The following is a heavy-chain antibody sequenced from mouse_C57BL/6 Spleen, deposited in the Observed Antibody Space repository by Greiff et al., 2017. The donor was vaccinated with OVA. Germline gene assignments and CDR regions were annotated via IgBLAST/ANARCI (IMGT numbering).Heavy chain of an antibody. CDR2: INPSNGGT. CDR1: GYTFTSYW. CDR3: ARSVYGNYAMDY. Sequence: QVQLQQPGTELVKPGASVKLSCKASGYTFTSYWMHWVKRRPGQGLEWIGNINPSNGGTNYNEKFKSKATLTVDKSSSTAYMQLSSLTSEDSAVYYCARSVYGNYAMDYWGQGTSVTVSS. J-gene: IGHJ4*01. D-gene: IGHD2-1*01. V-gene: IGHV1-53*01.